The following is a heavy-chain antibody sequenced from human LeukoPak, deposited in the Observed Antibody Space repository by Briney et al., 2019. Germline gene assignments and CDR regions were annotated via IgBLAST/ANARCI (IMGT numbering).Heavy chain of an antibody. J-gene: IGHJ1*01. D-gene: IGHD2-2*01. CDR2: IQQHGSET. Sequence: GSLRLSCEASGFSFSNYWMSWVRQAPVKGLEWVANIQQHGSETYYVDSVKGRFTISRDNAKNSLYLQMNSLRAEDTAVYYCATYSSSNGREFQYWGQGTLVTVSS. CDR1: GFSFSNYW. V-gene: IGHV3-7*01. CDR3: ATYSSSNGREFQY.